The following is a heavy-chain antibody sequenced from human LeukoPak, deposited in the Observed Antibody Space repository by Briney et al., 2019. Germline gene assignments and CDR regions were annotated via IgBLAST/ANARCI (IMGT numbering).Heavy chain of an antibody. J-gene: IGHJ4*02. D-gene: IGHD5-18*01. CDR3: ASGYSYGSPSPRWDY. CDR2: INHSGST. Sequence: SSETLSLTCAVYGGSFSGYYWSWIRQPPGKGPEWIGEINHSGSTNYNPSPKSRVTISVDTSKNQFSLKLSSVTAADTAVYYCASGYSYGSPSPRWDYWGQGTLVTVSS. CDR1: GGSFSGYY. V-gene: IGHV4-34*01.